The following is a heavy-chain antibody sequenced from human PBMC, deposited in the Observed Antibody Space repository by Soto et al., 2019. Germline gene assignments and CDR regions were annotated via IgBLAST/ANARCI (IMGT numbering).Heavy chain of an antibody. V-gene: IGHV4-59*01. CDR1: GGSMSGFY. Sequence: SETLSRTCTVSGGSMSGFYWSWVRQPPGQGLEWIGYIFYSGSTNYNPSLKSRVTMSVDPSNNQFSLKLNSVTAADTAVYYCARGGYSYGSFYYFDYWGQGALVTVSS. J-gene: IGHJ4*02. CDR3: ARGGYSYGSFYYFDY. D-gene: IGHD5-18*01. CDR2: IFYSGST.